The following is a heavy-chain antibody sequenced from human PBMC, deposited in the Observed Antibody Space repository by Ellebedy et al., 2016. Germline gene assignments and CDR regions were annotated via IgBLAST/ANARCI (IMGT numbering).Heavy chain of an antibody. J-gene: IGHJ5*02. CDR3: ARRLSIGISGLGWFDP. Sequence: SETLSLTXTVSGGSISSSSYYWGWIRQPPGKGLEWIGSIYYSGTTYYNPSLESRVTVSVDTSKNHFSLRLSSVTTADTAVYYCARRLSIGISGLGWFDPWGQGTLVTVSS. CDR2: IYYSGTT. CDR1: GGSISSSSYY. V-gene: IGHV4-39*02. D-gene: IGHD1-14*01.